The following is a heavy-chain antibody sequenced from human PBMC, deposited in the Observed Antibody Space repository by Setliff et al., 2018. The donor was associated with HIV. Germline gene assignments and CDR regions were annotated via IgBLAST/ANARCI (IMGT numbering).Heavy chain of an antibody. CDR2: ITG. J-gene: IGHJ3*02. V-gene: IGHV3-11*05. CDR3: VRDKWLVPDTFDI. CDR1: GFTFSDYY. Sequence: PGGSLRLSCAASGFTFSDYYMSWIRQAPGKGLEWVSYITGYVDSVKGRFTISRDNAKNSLYLQMNSLRAEDMALYYCVRDKWLVPDTFDIWGQGTMVTVSS. D-gene: IGHD6-19*01.